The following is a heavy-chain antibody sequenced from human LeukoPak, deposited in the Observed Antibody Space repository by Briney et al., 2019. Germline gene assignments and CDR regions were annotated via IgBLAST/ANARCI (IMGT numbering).Heavy chain of an antibody. D-gene: IGHD3-3*02. V-gene: IGHV1-18*01. CDR2: ISPYIGNT. Sequence: ASVTVSCTASGYTFTKYDIHWVRQAPGQRLEWMGWISPYIGNTYYSQKLQGRVTMTTDTSTTTAYMELRSLRSDDTGVYYCARFTPRLSREKFDYWGQGTLVTVSS. CDR1: GYTFTKYD. J-gene: IGHJ4*02. CDR3: ARFTPRLSREKFDY.